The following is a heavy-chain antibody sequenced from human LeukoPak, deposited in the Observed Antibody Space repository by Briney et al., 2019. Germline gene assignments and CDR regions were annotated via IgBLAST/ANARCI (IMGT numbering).Heavy chain of an antibody. CDR1: GGSISSSTYY. CDR3: ARAVGYCSSTSCYKHYFDY. Sequence: PSETLSLTCTVSGGSISSSTYYWGWIRRPPGKGLEWIGYIYYSGSTNYNPSLKSRVTISVDTSKNQFSLKLSSVTAADTAVYYCARAVGYCSSTSCYKHYFDYWGQGTLVTVSS. D-gene: IGHD2-2*02. V-gene: IGHV4-61*05. J-gene: IGHJ4*02. CDR2: IYYSGST.